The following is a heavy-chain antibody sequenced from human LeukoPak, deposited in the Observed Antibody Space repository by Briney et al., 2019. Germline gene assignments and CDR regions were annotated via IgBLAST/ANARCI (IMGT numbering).Heavy chain of an antibody. CDR3: ASLMTTVTTGDY. CDR1: GGSISSYY. CDR2: IYYSGST. J-gene: IGHJ4*02. D-gene: IGHD4-17*01. Sequence: SETLSLTCTVSGGSISSYYWSWIRQPPGKGLEWIGYIYYSGSTNYNPSLKSRVTMSVDTSKNQFSLNLSSVTAADTAVYYCASLMTTVTTGDYRGQGTLVTVSS. V-gene: IGHV4-59*01.